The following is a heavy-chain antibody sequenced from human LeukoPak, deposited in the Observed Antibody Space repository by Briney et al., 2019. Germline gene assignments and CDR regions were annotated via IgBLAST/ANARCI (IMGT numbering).Heavy chain of an antibody. Sequence: GGSLRLSCSASGFTLITSWMNWVRQAPGKGLEWVASITPNGSEKYYVDSVRGRFTISRDDDKNSVYLQKNSLRAEDTAVYYCARDRAYKAFDYWGQGNLVSVSS. CDR3: ARDRAYKAFDY. D-gene: IGHD5-24*01. V-gene: IGHV3-7*01. CDR1: GFTLITSW. CDR2: ITPNGSEK. J-gene: IGHJ4*02.